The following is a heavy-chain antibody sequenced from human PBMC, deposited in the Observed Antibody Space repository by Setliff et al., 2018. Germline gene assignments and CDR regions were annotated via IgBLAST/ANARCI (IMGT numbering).Heavy chain of an antibody. D-gene: IGHD3-22*01. Sequence: ASVKVSCKASGYTFTGYYMHWVRQAPGQGLEWMGWINPNSGGTNYAQKFQGWVTMTRDTSISTAYMELSRLRSDDTAVYYCASDRDSSGYPYYFDYWGQGTLVTVSS. CDR2: INPNSGGT. CDR1: GYTFTGYY. V-gene: IGHV1-2*04. J-gene: IGHJ4*02. CDR3: ASDRDSSGYPYYFDY.